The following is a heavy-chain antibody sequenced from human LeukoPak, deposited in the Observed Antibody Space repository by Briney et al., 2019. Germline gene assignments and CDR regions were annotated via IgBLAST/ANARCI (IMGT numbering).Heavy chain of an antibody. J-gene: IGHJ4*02. CDR2: ISFDAKHK. D-gene: IGHD2-15*01. CDR3: ARGRVVPATRLDY. CDR1: GFTFSKYA. V-gene: IGHV3-30*04. Sequence: GRSLGLSCVGSGFTFSKYAMHWVRQAPGKGLEWLAVISFDAKHKYYGDSVKGRFTISRDNSNNTLYLQMSGLTSEDTALYYCARGRVVPATRLDYWGRGTLVTVSS.